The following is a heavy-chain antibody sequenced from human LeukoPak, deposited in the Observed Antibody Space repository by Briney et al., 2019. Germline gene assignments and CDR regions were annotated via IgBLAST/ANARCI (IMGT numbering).Heavy chain of an antibody. CDR1: GFTFSDYG. V-gene: IGHV3-30*18. D-gene: IGHD2-21*02. Sequence: GGSLRLSCAASGFTFSDYGMHWVRQAPGKGLEWVAVISYDGSNKYYADSVKGRFTISRDNSKNTLYLQMNSLRAEDTAVYYCAKGPELYCGGDCYWFDPWGQGTLVTVSS. J-gene: IGHJ5*02. CDR2: ISYDGSNK. CDR3: AKGPELYCGGDCYWFDP.